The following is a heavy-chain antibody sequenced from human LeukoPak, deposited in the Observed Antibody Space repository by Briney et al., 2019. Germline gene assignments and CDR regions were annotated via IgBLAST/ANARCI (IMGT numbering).Heavy chain of an antibody. J-gene: IGHJ4*02. V-gene: IGHV3-30*01. CDR3: ARDSTYYYDSGSSGPHYFDN. CDR2: ISSGGTDE. CDR1: GFTFSTYA. D-gene: IGHD3-10*01. Sequence: GGSLRLSCAASGFTFSTYAMHWVRQAPGKGLEWVSLISSGGTDEYYADSVKGRFTISRDDSKNTLYLQLNSLRAEDTAVYYCARDSTYYYDSGSSGPHYFDNWGQGTLVTVSS.